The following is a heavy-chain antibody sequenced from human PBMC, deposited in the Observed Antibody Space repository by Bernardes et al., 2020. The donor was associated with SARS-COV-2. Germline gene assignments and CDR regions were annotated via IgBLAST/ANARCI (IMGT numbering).Heavy chain of an antibody. J-gene: IGHJ4*02. CDR3: AREAAVIWFGELLYRANYFDY. D-gene: IGHD3-10*01. Sequence: GSLRLSCAASGFTFSSYWMSWVRQAPGKGLEWVANIKQDGSEKYYVDSVKGRFTVSRDNAKNSLYLQMNSLRAEDTAVYYCAREAAVIWFGELLYRANYFDYWGQGTLVTVSS. CDR2: IKQDGSEK. V-gene: IGHV3-7*01. CDR1: GFTFSSYW.